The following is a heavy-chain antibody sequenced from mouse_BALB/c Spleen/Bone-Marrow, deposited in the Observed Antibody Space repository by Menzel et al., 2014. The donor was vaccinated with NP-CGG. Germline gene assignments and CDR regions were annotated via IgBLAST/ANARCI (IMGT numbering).Heavy chain of an antibody. CDR2: ISDGGSYT. CDR1: GFTFSDYY. CDR3: ARVVTTATLYWYFDV. V-gene: IGHV5-4*02. J-gene: IGHJ1*01. Sequence: EVQLMESGGGLVKPGGSLKLSCAASGFTFSDYYMYWVRQTPEKRLEWVATISDGGSYTYYPDSVKGRFTISRDNAKNNLYLQMSSLKSEDTAMYYCARVVTTATLYWYFDVWGAGTTVTVSS. D-gene: IGHD1-2*01.